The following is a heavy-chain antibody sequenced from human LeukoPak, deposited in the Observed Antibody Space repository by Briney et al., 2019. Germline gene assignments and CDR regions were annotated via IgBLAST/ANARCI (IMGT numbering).Heavy chain of an antibody. CDR3: ARDPLACGDYGINY. D-gene: IGHD3-16*01. J-gene: IGHJ4*02. V-gene: IGHV4-30-4*08. Sequence: SETLSLTCTVSGGSVSSGDYYWTWIRQPPGKGLEWIGYIYSRGSAYSAPSLKNRVTISVDTSKNQFSLKLSSVTAADTAVYYCARDPLACGDYGINYWGPGTLVTVSS. CDR1: GGSVSSGDYY. CDR2: IYSRGSA.